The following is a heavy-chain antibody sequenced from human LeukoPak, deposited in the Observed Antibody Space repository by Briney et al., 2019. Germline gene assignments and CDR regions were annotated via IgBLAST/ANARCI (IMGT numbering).Heavy chain of an antibody. V-gene: IGHV3-21*01. J-gene: IGHJ4*02. CDR1: GFTFSSYS. CDR2: ISSSSSYI. D-gene: IGHD2-15*01. CDR3: ARDETSGGSCYADY. Sequence: GGSLRLSCAASGFTFSSYSMNWVRLAPGKGLEWVSSISSSSSYIYYADSVKGRFTISRDNAKNSLYLQMNSLRAEDTAVYYCARDETSGGSCYADYWGQGTLVTVSS.